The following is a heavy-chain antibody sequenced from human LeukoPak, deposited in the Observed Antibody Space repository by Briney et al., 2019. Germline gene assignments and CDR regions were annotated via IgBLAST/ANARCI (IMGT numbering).Heavy chain of an antibody. V-gene: IGHV4-34*01. CDR2: INHSGST. CDR1: GGSFSGYY. CDR3: ARLPNLNYYYYYMDV. J-gene: IGHJ6*03. Sequence: SETLSLTCAVYGGSFSGYYWSWIRPPPGKGLEWIGEINHSGSTNYNPSLKSRVTISVDTSKNQFSLKLSSVTAADTAVYYCARLPNLNYYYYYMDVWGKGTTVTISS.